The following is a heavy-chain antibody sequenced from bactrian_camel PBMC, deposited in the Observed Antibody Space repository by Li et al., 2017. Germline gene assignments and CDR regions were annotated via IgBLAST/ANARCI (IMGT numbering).Heavy chain of an antibody. CDR1: GYTYNTDC. D-gene: IGHD2*01. J-gene: IGHJ4*01. CDR3: AAAGGSGGGWSY. V-gene: IGHV3S40*01. CDR2: IYRGSGST. Sequence: DVQLVESGGGSVQAGGSLRLSCTASGYTYNTDCMAWFRQAPGKEREGVANIYRGSGSTYYTDSVKGRFTISRDNAKNTVDLRMNNLKSEDTALYYCAAAGGSGGGWSYWGQGTQVTVS.